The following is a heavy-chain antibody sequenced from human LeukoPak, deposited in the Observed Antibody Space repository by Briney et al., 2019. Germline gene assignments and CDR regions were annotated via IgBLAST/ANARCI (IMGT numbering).Heavy chain of an antibody. CDR3: ARVSDSSGYYLYYFDY. CDR1: GYTFTTYT. Sequence: ASVKVSCKASGYTFTTYTIHWVRQAPGHRLEWMGWINAGNGNTKYSQKFQGRVTITRDTSASTAYMELSGLRSEDTAVYYCARVSDSSGYYLYYFDYWGQGTLVTVSS. V-gene: IGHV1-3*01. D-gene: IGHD3-22*01. J-gene: IGHJ4*02. CDR2: INAGNGNT.